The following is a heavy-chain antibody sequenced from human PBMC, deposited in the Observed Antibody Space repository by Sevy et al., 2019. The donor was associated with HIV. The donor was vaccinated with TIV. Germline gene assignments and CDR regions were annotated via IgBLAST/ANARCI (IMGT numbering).Heavy chain of an antibody. CDR1: GFTFSSYA. D-gene: IGHD2-15*01. J-gene: IGHJ4*02. CDR3: ARDLFSGGNAVYGY. V-gene: IGHV3-21*01. Sequence: GGSQRLSCAASGFTFSSYAMNWVRQAPGKGLEWVSSINAIRSNIYYADSVKGRFTISRDNAENSLYLQMNSVRAEDTAVYYCARDLFSGGNAVYGYWGQGTLVTVSS. CDR2: INAIRSNI.